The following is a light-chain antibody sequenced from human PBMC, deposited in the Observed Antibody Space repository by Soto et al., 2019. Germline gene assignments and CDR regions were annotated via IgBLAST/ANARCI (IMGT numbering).Light chain of an antibody. CDR2: GNV. V-gene: IGLV1-40*01. CDR3: QSYDRSLSGYV. Sequence: QSVLTQPPSVSGAPGQRVTISCTGSSSNIGAGYDVHWYQQLPGTAPKLLIYGNVNRPSGVPDRFSGSKSGTSASLAIAGLQTEDEADYYCQSYDRSLSGYVFGTGTKVTVL. J-gene: IGLJ1*01. CDR1: SSNIGAGYD.